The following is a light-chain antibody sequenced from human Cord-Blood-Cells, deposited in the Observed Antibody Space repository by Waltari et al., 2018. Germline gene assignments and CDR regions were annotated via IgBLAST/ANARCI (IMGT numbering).Light chain of an antibody. Sequence: QSALTQPASVSGSPGQSITISCTGTSSDVGSYNLFSWYQQHPGKAPKLMIYEGSNRPSGVSNRFSGSKSGNTASLTISGLQAEDEADYYCCSYAGSSTSWVFGGGTKLTVL. CDR1: SSDVGSYNL. CDR2: EGS. V-gene: IGLV2-23*01. J-gene: IGLJ3*02. CDR3: CSYAGSSTSWV.